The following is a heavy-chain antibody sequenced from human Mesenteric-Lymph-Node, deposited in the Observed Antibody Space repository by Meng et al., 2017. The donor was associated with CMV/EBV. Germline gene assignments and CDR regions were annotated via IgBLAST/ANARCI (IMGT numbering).Heavy chain of an antibody. CDR2: IYYSGST. D-gene: IGHD2-2*01. J-gene: IGHJ6*02. V-gene: IGHV4-39*01. Sequence: SETLSLTCTVSGRSISSSSYYWGWIRQPPGKGLEWIGSIYYSGSTYYNPSLKSRVTISVDTSKNQFSLKLSSVTAADTAVYYCARRLVVPAHLYYYYYGMDVWGQGTTVTVSS. CDR3: ARRLVVPAHLYYYYYGMDV. CDR1: GRSISSSSYY.